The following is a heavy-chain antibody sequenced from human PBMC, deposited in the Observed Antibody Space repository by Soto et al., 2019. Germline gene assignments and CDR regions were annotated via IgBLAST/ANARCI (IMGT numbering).Heavy chain of an antibody. CDR1: GFTFSSYA. J-gene: IGHJ3*02. CDR3: ARDLTGGGGKAYYYDSRCSHDAFDI. CDR2: ISGSSSYI. V-gene: IGHV3-21*01. D-gene: IGHD3-22*01. Sequence: GGSLRLSCAASGFTFSSYAMSWVRQAPGKGLEWVSAISGSSSYIYYPDSVKSGFTISRDNANNSLYLQMKSLRTEDKAVYSCARDLTGGGGKAYYYDSRCSHDAFDIWGQGTMVTVSS.